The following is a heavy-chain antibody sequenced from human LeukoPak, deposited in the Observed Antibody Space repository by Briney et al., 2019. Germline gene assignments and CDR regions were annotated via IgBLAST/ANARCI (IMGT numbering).Heavy chain of an antibody. Sequence: EIRSLTCTVSGRSISSSSYYWGWIRQPPGKGLEWIGSIYYSGSTYYNPSLKSRVTISVDTSKNQFSLKLSSVTAADTAVYYCATAVAGTPVYWGQGTLVTASS. D-gene: IGHD6-19*01. CDR2: IYYSGST. V-gene: IGHV4-39*07. J-gene: IGHJ4*02. CDR1: GRSISSSSYY. CDR3: ATAVAGTPVY.